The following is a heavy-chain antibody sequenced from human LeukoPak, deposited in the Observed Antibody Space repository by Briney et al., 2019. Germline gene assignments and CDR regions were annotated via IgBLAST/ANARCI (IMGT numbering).Heavy chain of an antibody. Sequence: GGSLRLSCAASGFTFSSYSMNWVREAPGKGREWGSSISSSRSDIYYADSVKGRFTISRDNAKNSLYLQMNSLRAEDTAVYYCARDYYGWSIGYYFVYWGQGTLVTVSS. D-gene: IGHD3-22*01. CDR2: ISSSRSDI. V-gene: IGHV3-21*01. CDR3: ARDYYGWSIGYYFVY. CDR1: GFTFSSYS. J-gene: IGHJ4*02.